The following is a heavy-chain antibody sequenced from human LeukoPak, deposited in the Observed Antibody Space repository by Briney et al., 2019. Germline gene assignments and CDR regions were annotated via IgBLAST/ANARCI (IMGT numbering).Heavy chain of an antibody. J-gene: IGHJ5*02. D-gene: IGHD3-16*02. CDR2: ISAYNGNT. CDR1: GYTFNSYG. V-gene: IGHV1-18*01. CDR3: ARDGAAASLKRLSRPNDWFDP. Sequence: ASVKVSCKASGYTFNSYGISWVRQAPGQGLEWMGWISAYNGNTNYAQKFQGRVTMTTDTSTSTAYMELRSPRSDDTAVYYCARDGAAASLKRLSRPNDWFDPWGQGTLVTVSS.